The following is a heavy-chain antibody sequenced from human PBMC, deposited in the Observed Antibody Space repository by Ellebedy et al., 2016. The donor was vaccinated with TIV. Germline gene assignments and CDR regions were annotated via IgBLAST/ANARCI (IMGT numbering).Heavy chain of an antibody. CDR3: ARVVWQQPVSYAFDI. CDR2: ISYSGST. Sequence: MPSETLSLTCTVSGGSNSPYYWSWIRQPPGKGLEWIGYISYSGSTNYNPSLKSRVTISVDTSKNQFSLRLSSVTAADTAVYYCARVVWQQPVSYAFDIWGQGTMVTVSS. J-gene: IGHJ3*02. D-gene: IGHD6-13*01. V-gene: IGHV4-59*01. CDR1: GGSNSPYY.